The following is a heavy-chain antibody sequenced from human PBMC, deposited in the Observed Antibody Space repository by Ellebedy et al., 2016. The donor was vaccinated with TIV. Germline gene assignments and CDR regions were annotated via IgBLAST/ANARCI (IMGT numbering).Heavy chain of an antibody. D-gene: IGHD1-1*01. CDR2: IFTSGSF. V-gene: IGHV4-4*07. CDR1: GGSASRYF. CDR3: ARVHCSITTCDYYYMDV. Sequence: SETLSLXCTVSGGSASRYFWSWIRQTAGKGLEWIGRIFTSGSFNYSPSLMSRVTMSVVTSKNQISLRLNSVTAADTAVYYCARVHCSITTCDYYYMDVWGKGTTVTVSS. J-gene: IGHJ6*03.